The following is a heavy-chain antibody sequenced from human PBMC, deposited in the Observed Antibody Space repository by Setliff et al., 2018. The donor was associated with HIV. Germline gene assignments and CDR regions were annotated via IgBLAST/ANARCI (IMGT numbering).Heavy chain of an antibody. D-gene: IGHD2-15*01. CDR1: GYTFTGHY. Sequence: ASVKVSCKASGYTFTGHYMHWVRQAPGQGPEWMGWINPNSGGPKYAQKFQGRVTITRDTSMTTAYMELNRLTSDDTAVYYRARGYCSGGNCYYENAFDIWGQGTMVTVSS. CDR3: ARGYCSGGNCYYENAFDI. CDR2: INPNSGGP. J-gene: IGHJ3*02. V-gene: IGHV1-2*02.